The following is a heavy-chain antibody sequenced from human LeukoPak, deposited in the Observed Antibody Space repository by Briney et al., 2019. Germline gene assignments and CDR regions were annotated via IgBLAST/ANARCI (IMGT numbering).Heavy chain of an antibody. V-gene: IGHV4-39*01. D-gene: IGHD6-19*01. CDR2: VHNVGST. CDR3: ARHAEYNSGWHFYLDH. J-gene: IGHJ4*02. CDR1: GVSTTNGIYY. Sequence: PSETLSLTCTVSGVSTTNGIYYWARIRQPPGTGLEWIGSVHNVGSTYYNLSLRSRVTMSIDTSKNQFSLRLNSVTAADTAVYYCARHAEYNSGWHFYLDHWGQGILVTVSS.